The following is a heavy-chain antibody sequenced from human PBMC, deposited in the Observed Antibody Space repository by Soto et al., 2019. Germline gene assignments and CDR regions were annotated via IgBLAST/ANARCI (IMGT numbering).Heavy chain of an antibody. J-gene: IGHJ6*03. CDR3: ARIGYSGYGSVSYYYYYYMDV. CDR2: MNPNSGNT. Sequence: ASVKVSCKASGYTFTSYDINWVRQATGQGLEWMGWMNPNSGNTGYAQKFQGRVTMTRNTSISTAYMELSSLRSEDTAVYYCARIGYSGYGSVSYYYYYYMDVWGKGTTVTVSS. CDR1: GYTFTSYD. V-gene: IGHV1-8*01. D-gene: IGHD5-12*01.